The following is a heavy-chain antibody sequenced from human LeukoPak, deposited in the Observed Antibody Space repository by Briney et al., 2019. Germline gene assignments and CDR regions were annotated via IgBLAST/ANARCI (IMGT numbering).Heavy chain of an antibody. CDR3: ARAGAVEVFDY. CDR1: GFTVSSNY. CDR2: IYSGGST. Sequence: GGSLRLSCAASGFTVSSNYMSWVRQAPGKGLEWVSVIYSGGSTYYADSVKGRFTISRDNSKNTLYLQMNSLRAEDTVVYYCARAGAVEVFDYWGQGTLVTVSS. D-gene: IGHD6-19*01. V-gene: IGHV3-53*01. J-gene: IGHJ4*02.